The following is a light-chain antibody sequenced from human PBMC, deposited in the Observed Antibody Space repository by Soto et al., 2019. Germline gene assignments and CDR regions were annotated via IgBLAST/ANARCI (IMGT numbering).Light chain of an antibody. J-gene: IGLJ1*01. CDR2: EVS. CDR1: SSDVGGYNY. Sequence: SVLTQPPSASGSPGQSVTISCTGTSSDVGGYNYVSWYQQHPGKAPKLMIYEVSKRPSGVPDRFSGSKSGNTASLTVSGLQAEDEADYYCSSYAGSNNFDVFGTGTKVTAL. V-gene: IGLV2-8*01. CDR3: SSYAGSNNFDV.